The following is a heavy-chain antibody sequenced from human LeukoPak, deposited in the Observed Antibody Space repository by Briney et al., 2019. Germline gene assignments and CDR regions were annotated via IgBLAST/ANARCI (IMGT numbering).Heavy chain of an antibody. D-gene: IGHD3-22*01. CDR2: IKQDGSEK. CDR3: AKALNYYDSSGYYLIAFDI. CDR1: GFTFSSYW. V-gene: IGHV3-7*01. J-gene: IGHJ3*02. Sequence: GGSLRLSCAASGFTFSSYWMSWVRQAPGKGLEWVANIKQDGSEKYYVDSVKGRFTISRDNAKNSLYLQMNSLRAEDTAVYYCAKALNYYDSSGYYLIAFDIWGQGTMVTVSS.